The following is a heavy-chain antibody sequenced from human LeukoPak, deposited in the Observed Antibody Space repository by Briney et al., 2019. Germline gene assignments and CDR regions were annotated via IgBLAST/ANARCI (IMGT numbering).Heavy chain of an antibody. CDR2: INPNSGGT. CDR3: AREGHDGSYLLDY. Sequence: ASVKVSCKASGYTFTGYYMHWVRQALGQGLEWMGWINPNSGGTNYAQKFQGRVTMTRGTSISTAYMELSRLRSDDTAVYYCAREGHDGSYLLDYWGQGTLVTVSS. J-gene: IGHJ4*02. D-gene: IGHD1-26*01. V-gene: IGHV1-2*02. CDR1: GYTFTGYY.